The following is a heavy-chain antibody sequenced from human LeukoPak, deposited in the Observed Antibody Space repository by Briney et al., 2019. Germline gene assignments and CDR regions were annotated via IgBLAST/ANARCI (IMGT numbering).Heavy chain of an antibody. J-gene: IGHJ6*03. D-gene: IGHD1-14*01. CDR2: ISAYNGNT. V-gene: IGHV1-18*01. CDR1: GYTFTSYD. Sequence: ASVKVSCKASGYTFTSYDINWVRQAPGQGLEWMGWISAYNGNTNYAQKLQGRVTMTTDTSTSTAYMELSSLRSEDTAVYYCAADIGEPDYYYYYMDVWGKGTTVTVSS. CDR3: AADIGEPDYYYYYMDV.